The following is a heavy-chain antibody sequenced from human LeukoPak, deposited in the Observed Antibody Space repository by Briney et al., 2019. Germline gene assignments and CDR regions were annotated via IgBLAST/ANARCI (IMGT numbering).Heavy chain of an antibody. V-gene: IGHV4-59*01. CDR2: IYYSGST. J-gene: IGHJ4*02. Sequence: SETLSLTCTVSGGSISSYYWSWIRQPPGKGLERIGYIYYSGSTNYNPSLKSRVTISVDTSKNQFSLKLSSVTAADTAVYYCARVSGYNWNFDYWGQGTLVTVSS. CDR1: GGSISSYY. CDR3: ARVSGYNWNFDY. D-gene: IGHD5-24*01.